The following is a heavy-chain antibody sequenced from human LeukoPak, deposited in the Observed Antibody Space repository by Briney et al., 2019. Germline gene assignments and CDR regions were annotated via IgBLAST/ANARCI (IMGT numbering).Heavy chain of an antibody. CDR3: ARQTTNYYDSSGYQLGWFDP. CDR2: IYTSGST. V-gene: IGHV4-4*07. D-gene: IGHD3-22*01. J-gene: IGHJ5*02. Sequence: TSETLSLTCTVSGGSISSYSWSWIRQPAGKGLEWIGRIYTSGSTNYNPSLKSRVTISVDTSKNQFSLKLSSVTAADTAVYYCARQTTNYYDSSGYQLGWFDPWGQGTLVTVSS. CDR1: GGSISSYS.